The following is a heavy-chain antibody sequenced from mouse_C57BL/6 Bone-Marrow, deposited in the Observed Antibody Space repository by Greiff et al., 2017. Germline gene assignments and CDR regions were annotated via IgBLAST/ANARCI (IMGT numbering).Heavy chain of an antibody. CDR2: LSDGGSYT. J-gene: IGHJ2*01. Sequence: EVQLVESGGGLVKPGGSLKLSCAASGFPFSSYAMSWFRQTPEKRLEWVATLSDGGSYTYYPDNVKGRFTISRDNAKNNLYLQMSHLKSEDTAMYYCARDDYGTRYYFDYWGQGTTLTVSS. CDR3: ARDDYGTRYYFDY. CDR1: GFPFSSYA. V-gene: IGHV5-4*01. D-gene: IGHD1-1*01.